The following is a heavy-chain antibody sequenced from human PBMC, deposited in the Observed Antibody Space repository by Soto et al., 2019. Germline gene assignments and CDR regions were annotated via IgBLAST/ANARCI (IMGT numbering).Heavy chain of an antibody. Sequence: SETLSLTCTVSGCSISIYYWSWIRQPPGKGLEWIGYIYYSGSTYYNPSLKSRVTISVDTSKNQFSLKLSSVTAADTAVYYCARGPSRGYGGLQPIDYWGQGTLVTVS. CDR2: IYYSGST. D-gene: IGHD6-13*01. J-gene: IGHJ4*02. V-gene: IGHV4-59*12. CDR3: ARGPSRGYGGLQPIDY. CDR1: GCSISIYY.